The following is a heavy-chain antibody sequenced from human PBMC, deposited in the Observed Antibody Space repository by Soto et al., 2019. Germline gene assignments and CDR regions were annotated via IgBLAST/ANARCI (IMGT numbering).Heavy chain of an antibody. V-gene: IGHV4-39*01. CDR2: IYYSGKT. CDR1: GASINNTSYY. CDR3: GRPWGIGLTPPGP. Sequence: PSETLSLTCTVSGASINNTSYYWGWIRQSPGKGLEWIGNIYYSGKTYYSPSLKSRVSISVDASRNQFSLRLSSVTAADTAVYYCGRPWGIGLTPPGPWGQGVLVTVPS. J-gene: IGHJ5*02. D-gene: IGHD6-13*01.